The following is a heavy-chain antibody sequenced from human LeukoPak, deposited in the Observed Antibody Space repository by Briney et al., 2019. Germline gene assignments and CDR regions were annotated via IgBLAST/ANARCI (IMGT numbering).Heavy chain of an antibody. CDR3: AARGASSSSLRPLDY. J-gene: IGHJ4*02. CDR2: FDPEDGET. D-gene: IGHD6-6*01. CDR1: GYTLTELS. Sequence: ASVKVSCKVSGYTLTELSMHWVRQAPGKGLEWMGGFDPEDGETIYAQKFQGRVTITRNTSISTAYMELSSLRSEDTAVYYCAARGASSSSLRPLDYWGQGTLVTVSS. V-gene: IGHV1-24*01.